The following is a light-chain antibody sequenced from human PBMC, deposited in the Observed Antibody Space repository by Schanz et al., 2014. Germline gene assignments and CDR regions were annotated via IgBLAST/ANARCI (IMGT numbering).Light chain of an antibody. CDR2: DVR. J-gene: IGLJ1*01. Sequence: QSALTQPRSVSGSPGQSVTISCTGTSSDVGGYNYVSWYQQHPGKAPKLMIYDVRKRPSGVSNRFSGSKSGNTASLTISGLQAEDEADYYCSSYTSSTTPFVFGTGPSSPS. CDR1: SSDVGGYNY. V-gene: IGLV2-11*01. CDR3: SSYTSSTTPFV.